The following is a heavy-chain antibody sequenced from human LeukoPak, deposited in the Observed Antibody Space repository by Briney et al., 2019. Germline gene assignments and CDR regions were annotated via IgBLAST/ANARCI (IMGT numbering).Heavy chain of an antibody. CDR3: ARVAYYDSTGYSYPRFDY. CDR2: IYYSGST. V-gene: IGHV4-39*07. D-gene: IGHD3-22*01. CDR1: GGSISSSSYY. Sequence: SETLSLTCTVSGGSISSSSYYWGWIHQPPGKGLEWIGSIYYSGSTYYNPSLKSRVTISVDTSKNQFSLKLSSVTAADTAVYYCARVAYYDSTGYSYPRFDYSGQGTLVTVSS. J-gene: IGHJ4*02.